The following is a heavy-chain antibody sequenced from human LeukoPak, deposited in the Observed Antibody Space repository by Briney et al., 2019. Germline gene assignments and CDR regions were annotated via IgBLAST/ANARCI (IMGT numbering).Heavy chain of an antibody. CDR3: AYVRGRRDGYIEFDY. CDR2: IIPILGIA. J-gene: IGHJ4*02. Sequence: ASVKVSCKASGGTFSSYAISWVRQAPGQGLEWMGRIIPILGIANYAQKFQGRVTITADKSTSTAYMELSSLRSEDTAVYYCAYVRGRRDGYIEFDYWGQGTLVTVSS. V-gene: IGHV1-69*04. CDR1: GGTFSSYA. D-gene: IGHD5-24*01.